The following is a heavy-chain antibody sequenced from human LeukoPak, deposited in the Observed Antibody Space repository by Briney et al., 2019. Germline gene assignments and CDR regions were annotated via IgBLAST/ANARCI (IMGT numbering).Heavy chain of an antibody. CDR2: IYYSGGT. CDR1: GGSISSYY. D-gene: IGHD3-22*01. CDR3: ARAEWYDSSGYPFDY. V-gene: IGHV4-59*01. J-gene: IGHJ4*02. Sequence: SETLSLTCTVSGGSISSYYWSWIRQPPGKGLEWIGYIYYSGGTNYNPSLKSRVTISVDTSKNQFSLKPSSVTAADTAVYYCARAEWYDSSGYPFDYWGQGTLVTVSS.